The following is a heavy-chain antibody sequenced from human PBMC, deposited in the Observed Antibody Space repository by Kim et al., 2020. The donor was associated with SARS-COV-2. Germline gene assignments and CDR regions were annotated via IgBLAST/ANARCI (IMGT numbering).Heavy chain of an antibody. CDR2: INHSGST. D-gene: IGHD3-10*01. CDR1: GGSFSGYY. CDR3: ARGLRTAMVRGVIGGAWFDP. V-gene: IGHV4-34*01. J-gene: IGHJ5*02. Sequence: SETLSLTCAVYGGSFSGYYWSWIRQPPGKGLEWIGEINHSGSTNYNPSLKSRVTISVDTSKNQFSLKLSSVTAADTAVYYCARGLRTAMVRGVIGGAWFDPWGQGTLVTVSS.